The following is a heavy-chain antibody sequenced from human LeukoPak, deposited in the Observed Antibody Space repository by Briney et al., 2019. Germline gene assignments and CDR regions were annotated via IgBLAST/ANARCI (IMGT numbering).Heavy chain of an antibody. V-gene: IGHV3-74*01. D-gene: IGHD3-10*01. CDR2: INSDGIST. CDR3: ARILWFGEGPMDV. J-gene: IGHJ6*02. Sequence: GGSLRLSCATSGFTFSSYWMHWVRQAPGEGLVWVSRINSDGISTSYADSVKGRFTISRDNAKNSLYLQMNSLRAEDTAVYYCARILWFGEGPMDVWGQGTTVTVSS. CDR1: GFTFSSYW.